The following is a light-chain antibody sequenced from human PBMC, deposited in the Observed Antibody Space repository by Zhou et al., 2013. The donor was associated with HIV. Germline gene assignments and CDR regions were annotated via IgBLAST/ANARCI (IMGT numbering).Light chain of an antibody. CDR2: DVT. CDR1: SSDVGGYNY. CDR3: SSYTTISTLV. Sequence: QSALTQPASVSGSPGQSITISCTGTSSDVGGYNYVSWYQQHPGKAPKLMIYDVTKRPSGVSNRFSGSKSGNTASLTISGLQAEDEADYYCSSYTTISTLVFGGGDQADRP. J-gene: IGLJ3*02. V-gene: IGLV2-14*01.